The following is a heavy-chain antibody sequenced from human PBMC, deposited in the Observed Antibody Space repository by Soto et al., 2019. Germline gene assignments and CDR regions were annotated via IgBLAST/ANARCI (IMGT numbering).Heavy chain of an antibody. V-gene: IGHV4-61*01. J-gene: IGHJ5*02. Sequence: PSETLSLTCTVSGGSVSSGSYYWSWIRQPPGKGLEWIGYIYYSGSTNYNPSLKSRVTISVDKSKNQFSVKLSSVTAADTAVYYCARVTVVPAAISHTRFDPWGQGTLVTVSS. CDR1: GGSVSSGSYY. D-gene: IGHD2-2*01. CDR2: IYYSGST. CDR3: ARVTVVPAAISHTRFDP.